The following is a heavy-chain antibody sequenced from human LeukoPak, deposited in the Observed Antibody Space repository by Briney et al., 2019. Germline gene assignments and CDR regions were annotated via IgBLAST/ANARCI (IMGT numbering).Heavy chain of an antibody. D-gene: IGHD3-10*01. Sequence: PSETLSLTCTVSCVSISSYYWSWIRQPAGKGLELIGLIYTSGSTNYNPSLNSRVTMSVDTSNNQFSLKLSSVTAGETGVYYCARDLAYGSGMGYFDYWGQGTLVTVSS. CDR2: IYTSGST. V-gene: IGHV4-4*07. J-gene: IGHJ4*02. CDR3: ARDLAYGSGMGYFDY. CDR1: CVSISSYY.